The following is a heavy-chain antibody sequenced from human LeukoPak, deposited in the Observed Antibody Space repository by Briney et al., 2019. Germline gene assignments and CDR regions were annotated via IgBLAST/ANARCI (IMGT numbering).Heavy chain of an antibody. V-gene: IGHV4-34*01. CDR1: GGSFSGYY. D-gene: IGHD1-26*01. Sequence: PSETLSLTCAVYGGSFSGYYWSWIRQPPGKGLEWIGEINHSGSTNCNPSLKSRVTISVDTSKNQFSLKLSSVTAADTAVYYCAREAYSGSCYVNYWGQGTLVTVSS. CDR3: AREAYSGSCYVNY. CDR2: INHSGST. J-gene: IGHJ4*02.